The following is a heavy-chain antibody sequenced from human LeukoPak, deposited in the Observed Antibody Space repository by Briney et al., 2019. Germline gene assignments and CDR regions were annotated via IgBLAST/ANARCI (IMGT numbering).Heavy chain of an antibody. V-gene: IGHV3-21*01. CDR3: VSDRIADDYVWGSYRYPLDY. D-gene: IGHD3-16*02. Sequence: GGSLRLSCAASGFTFSSYSMNWVRQAPGKGLEWVASISSSSSYIYYADSVKGRFTISRDNAKNSLYLQMNSLRAEDTAVYYCVSDRIADDYVWGSYRYPLDYWGQGTLVTVSS. CDR2: ISSSSSYI. CDR1: GFTFSSYS. J-gene: IGHJ4*02.